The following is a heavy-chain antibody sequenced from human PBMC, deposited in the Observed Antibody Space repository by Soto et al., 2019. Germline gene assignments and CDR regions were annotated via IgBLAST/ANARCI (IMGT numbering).Heavy chain of an antibody. V-gene: IGHV4-34*01. J-gene: IGHJ4*02. CDR3: ARSSHYYGSGSYQDY. CDR2: INHSGST. Sequence: SETLSLTCAVYGGSFSGYYWSWIRQPPGKGLEWIGEINHSGSTNYNPSLKSRVTISVDTSKNQFSLKLSSVTAADTAVYYCARSSHYYGSGSYQDYCGQGTMVTVYS. D-gene: IGHD3-10*01. CDR1: GGSFSGYY.